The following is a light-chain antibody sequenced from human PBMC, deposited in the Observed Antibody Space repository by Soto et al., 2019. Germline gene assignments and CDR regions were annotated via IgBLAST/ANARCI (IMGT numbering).Light chain of an antibody. CDR3: QQYNSYWA. J-gene: IGKJ2*01. CDR1: QSISSW. V-gene: IGKV1-5*01. CDR2: DAS. Sequence: DIQMTQSPSTLSASVGDRVTITCRASQSISSWLAWYQQKPGKAPKLLIYDASSLESGVPSRFSGSGSGTEFTLTISSLQPDDFATYYCQQYNSYWAFGQATKLEIK.